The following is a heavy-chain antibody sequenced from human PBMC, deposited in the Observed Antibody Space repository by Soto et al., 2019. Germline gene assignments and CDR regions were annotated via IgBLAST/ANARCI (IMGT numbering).Heavy chain of an antibody. V-gene: IGHV3-23*01. J-gene: IGHJ6*03. CDR3: AKAPTEPYGDNNDYYYYYMDV. D-gene: IGHD4-17*01. CDR1: GFTLSSYA. CDR2: ISGSGGST. Sequence: GGSLRLSCAASGFTLSSYAMSWVRQAPGKGLEWVSAISGSGGSTYYADSVKGRFTISRDNSKNTLYLQMNSLRAEDTAVYYWAKAPTEPYGDNNDYYYYYMDVWGKGTTATVSS.